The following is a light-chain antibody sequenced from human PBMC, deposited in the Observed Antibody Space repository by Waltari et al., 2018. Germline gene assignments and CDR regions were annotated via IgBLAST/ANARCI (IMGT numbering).Light chain of an antibody. J-gene: IGKJ3*01. CDR3: QQYNSYSCG. Sequence: DIHLTQSPSTLSASVGDRVTITCRASQNIDTWLAWNQQKPGKAPKLLIYKASYLQSGVPSRFSGRGSGTEFTLTIDSLQPDDFATYHCQQYNSYSCGFGPGTTVDLK. CDR2: KAS. V-gene: IGKV1-5*03. CDR1: QNIDTW.